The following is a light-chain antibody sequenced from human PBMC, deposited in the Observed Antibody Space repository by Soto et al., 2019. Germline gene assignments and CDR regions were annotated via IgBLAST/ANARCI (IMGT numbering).Light chain of an antibody. CDR3: SSYTTINTLI. Sequence: QSALTQPPSVSGSPGQSVTISCAGTSSDVGHYNRVSWYQEPPGTAPKLIIYEVNNRPSGVPDRFSGSKSGNTASLTISGLQVEDEADYHCSSYTTINTLIFGGGTKLTVL. CDR2: EVN. V-gene: IGLV2-18*02. J-gene: IGLJ2*01. CDR1: SSDVGHYNR.